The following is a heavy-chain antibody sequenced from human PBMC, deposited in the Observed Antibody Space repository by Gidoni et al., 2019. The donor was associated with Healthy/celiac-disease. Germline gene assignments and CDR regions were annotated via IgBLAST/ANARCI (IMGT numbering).Heavy chain of an antibody. CDR3: ARGDYYYMDV. V-gene: IGHV4-59*08. D-gene: IGHD3-16*01. Sequence: QVQLQESGPGLVKPSETLSLTCPVSGGSISSYYWSWIRQPPGKGLEWIGYIYYSGSTNYNPSLKSRVTISVDTSKNQFSLKLSSVTAADTAVYYCARGDYYYMDVWGKGTTVTVSS. CDR2: IYYSGST. CDR1: GGSISSYY. J-gene: IGHJ6*03.